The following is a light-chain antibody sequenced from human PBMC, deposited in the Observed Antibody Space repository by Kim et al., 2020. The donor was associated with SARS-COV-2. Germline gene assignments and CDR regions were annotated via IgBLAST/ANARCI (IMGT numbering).Light chain of an antibody. CDR3: QQYRAYPVA. V-gene: IGKV1-16*02. J-gene: IGKJ2*01. CDR1: QYIINA. Sequence: ASIGDIVAISCRARQYIINALTWFRQKPGKAPESLIYGASTLRSGVPSKFSGSGSGTDFTLTISSLQPEDFATYYCQQYRAYPVAFGQGTKLEIK. CDR2: GAS.